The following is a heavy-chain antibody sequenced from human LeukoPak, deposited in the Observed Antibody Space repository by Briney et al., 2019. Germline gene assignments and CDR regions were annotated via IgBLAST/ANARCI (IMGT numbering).Heavy chain of an antibody. D-gene: IGHD4-11*01. Sequence: PSETLSLTCTVSGGSISSGNYYWSCIRQPAGKGLEWIGRIYTSASTNYNPSLKSRVTMSVDTSKNQFSLKLSSVTAADTAVYYCARTVSTRDYYYYMDVWGKGTTVTVSS. CDR3: ARTVSTRDYYYYMDV. V-gene: IGHV4-61*02. CDR1: GGSISSGNYY. CDR2: IYTSAST. J-gene: IGHJ6*03.